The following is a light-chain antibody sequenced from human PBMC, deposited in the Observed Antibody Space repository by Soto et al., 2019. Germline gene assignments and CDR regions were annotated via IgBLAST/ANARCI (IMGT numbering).Light chain of an antibody. J-gene: IGLJ7*01. Sequence: QSALTQPASVSGSPGQSITISCTGTSSAVGSHNLVSWYQQHPGQAPKLMIYEVTKRPLGVSTRFSASKSGNTASLTISGLQAEDEADYYCCSYGGSRAVFGGGPQLTVL. CDR2: EVT. V-gene: IGLV2-23*02. CDR1: SSAVGSHNL. CDR3: CSYGGSRAV.